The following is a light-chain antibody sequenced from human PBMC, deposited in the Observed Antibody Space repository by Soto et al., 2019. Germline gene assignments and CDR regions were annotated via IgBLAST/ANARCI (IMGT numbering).Light chain of an antibody. CDR2: GAS. CDR3: QQYAYWPET. CDR1: QSCSTN. Sequence: IVMTQSPATLSVSPVDKATLSYTARQSCSTNLAWYQPKPGQAPRLLIYGASTRATGISARFSGSGSGTEFTLTISSLQSEDWAVYYCQQYAYWPETFGQGTKVAIK. J-gene: IGKJ1*01. V-gene: IGKV3-15*01.